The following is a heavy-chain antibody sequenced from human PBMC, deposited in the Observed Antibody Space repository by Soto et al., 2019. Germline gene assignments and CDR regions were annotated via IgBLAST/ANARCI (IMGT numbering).Heavy chain of an antibody. CDR3: ARGDDYNDGVYASDI. V-gene: IGHV3-72*01. CDR2: IRDKANSYTT. D-gene: IGHD2-8*01. J-gene: IGHJ3*02. Sequence: EVQMVESGGGLVQPGRSLKLSCAASGFTFSDHYMDWVRQAPGKGLEWVGRIRDKANSYTTEYAASVKGRFTISRDDSKNSLYLQMNRLKTEDRAVYYCARGDDYNDGVYASDIWGQGTMVTVSS. CDR1: GFTFSDHY.